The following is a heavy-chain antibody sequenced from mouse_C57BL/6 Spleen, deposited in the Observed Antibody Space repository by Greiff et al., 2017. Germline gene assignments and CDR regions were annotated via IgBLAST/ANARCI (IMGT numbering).Heavy chain of an antibody. V-gene: IGHV5-9-1*02. J-gene: IGHJ2*01. CDR3: TRRDYGSSYYFDY. CDR1: GFTFSSYA. CDR2: ISSGGDYF. D-gene: IGHD1-1*01. Sequence: EVKLVESGEGLVKPGGSLKLSCAASGFTFSSYAMSWVRQTPEKRLEWVAYISSGGDYFYYADTVKGRFTISRDNARNTLYLQMNNLRSEDTAMYYCTRRDYGSSYYFDYWGQGTTRTVSS.